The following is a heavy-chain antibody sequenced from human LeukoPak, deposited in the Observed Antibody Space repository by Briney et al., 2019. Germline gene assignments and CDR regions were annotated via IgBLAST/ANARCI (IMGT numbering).Heavy chain of an antibody. CDR1: GFTFSTSW. J-gene: IGHJ2*01. V-gene: IGHV3-21*01. D-gene: IGHD3-22*01. CDR2: ISSSSSYI. Sequence: GGSLRLSCAASGFTFSTSWMNWVRQAPGKGLEWVSSISSSSSYIYYADSVKGRFTISRDNAKNSLYLQMNSLRAEDTAVYHCARDPGYHDSSGYYYPQGDWYFDLWGRGTLVTVSS. CDR3: ARDPGYHDSSGYYYPQGDWYFDL.